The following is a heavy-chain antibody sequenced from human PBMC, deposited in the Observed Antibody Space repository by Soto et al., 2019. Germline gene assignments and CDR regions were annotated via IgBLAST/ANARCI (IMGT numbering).Heavy chain of an antibody. CDR2: VYWDDDK. J-gene: IGHJ5*02. CDR3: AHRRYYYGSGSYYFP. CDR1: GFSLSTSGVG. V-gene: IGHV2-5*02. D-gene: IGHD3-10*01. Sequence: SGPTLVNPTQTLTLTCTFSGFSLSTSGVGVGWIRRPPGKSMERLALVYWDDDKRYSPSLKSRLTITNDSSKYQVVLTMTNMDPVDKATYYCAHRRYYYGSGSYYFPWGQGTLVTVSS.